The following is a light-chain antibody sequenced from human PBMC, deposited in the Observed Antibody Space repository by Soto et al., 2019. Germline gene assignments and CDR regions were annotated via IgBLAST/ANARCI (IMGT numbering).Light chain of an antibody. CDR2: DVS. J-gene: IGKJ1*01. CDR3: LQDKNYPWT. V-gene: IGKV1-5*01. Sequence: DIQMTQSPSTLAASVGDTVTMTCRSSSKWLAWYQKKPGKAPKLLIYDVSNLERGVPPRFSGSTSGAESTLTISGLQPEDVATYYCLQDKNYPWTFGQGTKVEIK. CDR1: SSSKW.